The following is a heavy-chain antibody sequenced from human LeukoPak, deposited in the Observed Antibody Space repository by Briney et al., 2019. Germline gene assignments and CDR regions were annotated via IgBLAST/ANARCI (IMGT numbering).Heavy chain of an antibody. CDR3: ARDITIFGVVGGYFDY. J-gene: IGHJ4*02. V-gene: IGHV3-7*01. Sequence: GGSLRLSCAASGFTFSSYWMSWVRQAPGKGLEWVAHIKQDGSEKYYVDSVKGRFTISRDNAKNSLYLQMNSLRAEDTAVYYCARDITIFGVVGGYFDYWGQGTLVTVSS. CDR2: IKQDGSEK. CDR1: GFTFSSYW. D-gene: IGHD3-3*01.